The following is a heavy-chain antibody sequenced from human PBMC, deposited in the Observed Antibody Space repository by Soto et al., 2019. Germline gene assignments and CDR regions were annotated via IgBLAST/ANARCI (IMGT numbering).Heavy chain of an antibody. CDR1: GFTFSRYS. D-gene: IGHD5-18*01. V-gene: IGHV3-48*01. CDR3: ASPVELSTNSSVC. CDR2: ISSSSNSI. Sequence: EVQLVESGGGLVQPGGSLRLSCAASGFTFSRYSMNWVRQAPGKGLEWVSYISSSSNSIYYADSVKGRFTISRDNAKNSLHGSKDSLMAEKTPVYYRASPVELSTNSSVCWGMGALGTVS. J-gene: IGHJ1*01.